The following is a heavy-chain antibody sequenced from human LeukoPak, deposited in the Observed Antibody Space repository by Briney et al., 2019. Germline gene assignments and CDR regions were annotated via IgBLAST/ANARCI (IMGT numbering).Heavy chain of an antibody. J-gene: IGHJ4*02. CDR2: IIPIFGTA. Sequence: GASVKVSYKASGGTFSSYAISWVRQAPGQGLEWMGGIIPIFGTANYAQKFQGRVTITADKSTSTAYMELSSLRSEDTAVYYCASRYCSGGSCYGTYFDYWGQGTLVTVSS. CDR1: GGTFSSYA. V-gene: IGHV1-69*06. CDR3: ASRYCSGGSCYGTYFDY. D-gene: IGHD2-15*01.